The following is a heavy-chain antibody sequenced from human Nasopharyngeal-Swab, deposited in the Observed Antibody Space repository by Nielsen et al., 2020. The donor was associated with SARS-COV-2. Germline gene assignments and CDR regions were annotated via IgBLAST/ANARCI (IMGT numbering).Heavy chain of an antibody. V-gene: IGHV3-74*01. Sequence: GESLKISCAASGFVFSNFWMHWVRQAPGKGPVWVSRINSDGTVANYADSVKGRFTISRDNAKNTLYLHMNSLRADDTAVYYCAIVSSMSFDHWGQGALVTVSS. CDR2: INSDGTVA. CDR3: AIVSSMSFDH. CDR1: GFVFSNFW. D-gene: IGHD2-8*01. J-gene: IGHJ4*02.